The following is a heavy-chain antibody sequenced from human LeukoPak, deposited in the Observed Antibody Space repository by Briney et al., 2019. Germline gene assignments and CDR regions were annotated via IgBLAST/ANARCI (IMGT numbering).Heavy chain of an antibody. CDR2: INPMFGTA. J-gene: IGHJ4*02. CDR3: AREWGLESSGYYYAY. D-gene: IGHD3-22*01. CDR1: GYTLTDYH. V-gene: IGHV1-69*13. Sequence: ASVKVSCKASGYTLTDYHMHWVRQAPGQGLEWMGRINPMFGTANFAQKFQGRVSITADESTSTAFMELSSLRSEDTAVYYCAREWGLESSGYYYAYWGQGTLVTVSS.